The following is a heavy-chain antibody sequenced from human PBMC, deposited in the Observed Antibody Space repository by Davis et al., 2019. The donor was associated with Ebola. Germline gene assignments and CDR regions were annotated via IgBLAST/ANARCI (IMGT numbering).Heavy chain of an antibody. D-gene: IGHD3-9*01. Sequence: DSVKGRFTISRDNSKNTLYLQMSSLRAEDTAVYYCAKEEYFDWLLHFDYWGQGTLVAVSS. CDR3: AKEEYFDWLLHFDY. V-gene: IGHV3-23*01. J-gene: IGHJ4*02.